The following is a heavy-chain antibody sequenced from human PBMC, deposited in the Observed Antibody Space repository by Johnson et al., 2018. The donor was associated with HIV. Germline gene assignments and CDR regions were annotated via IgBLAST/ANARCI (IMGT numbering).Heavy chain of an antibody. CDR2: IKWNGGST. V-gene: IGHV3-20*04. J-gene: IGHJ3*02. Sequence: MLLVESGGGLVQPGGYLRLSCAASGFTVSSNYMSWVRQAPGKGLEWVSGIKWNGGSTGYADSVKGRFTIYRDNAKNSLYLQMGSLRAEDTALYYCARVMSSGYFFDAFDIWGQGTMVTVSS. D-gene: IGHD3-22*01. CDR3: ARVMSSGYFFDAFDI. CDR1: GFTVSSNY.